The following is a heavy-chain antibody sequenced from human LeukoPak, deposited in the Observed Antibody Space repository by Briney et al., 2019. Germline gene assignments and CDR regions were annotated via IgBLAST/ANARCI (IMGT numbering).Heavy chain of an antibody. CDR3: ARVMDYSYGQAVYYFDY. CDR1: GGSISSYY. V-gene: IGHV4-59*01. CDR2: IYYSGST. Sequence: SETLSLTCTVPGGSISSYYWSWIRQPPGKGLEWIGYIYYSGSTNYNPSLKSRVTISVDTSKNQFSLKLSSVTAADTAVYYCARVMDYSYGQAVYYFDYWGQGTLVTVSS. D-gene: IGHD5-18*01. J-gene: IGHJ4*02.